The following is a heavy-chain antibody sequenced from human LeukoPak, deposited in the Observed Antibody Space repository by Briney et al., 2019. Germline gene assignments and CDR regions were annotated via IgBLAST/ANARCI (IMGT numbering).Heavy chain of an antibody. V-gene: IGHV1-18*01. CDR3: ARDQYDTWSRRGNFDS. Sequence: ASVKVSCKASGYTFTSYGISWMRQAPGQGLEWMGWISAYNGNTDYAQKVQGRVTMTTDTSTSTAYMELRSLRSDDTAVYYCARDQYDTWSRRGNFDSWGQGTLVIVSS. CDR2: ISAYNGNT. CDR1: GYTFTSYG. D-gene: IGHD3-3*01. J-gene: IGHJ4*02.